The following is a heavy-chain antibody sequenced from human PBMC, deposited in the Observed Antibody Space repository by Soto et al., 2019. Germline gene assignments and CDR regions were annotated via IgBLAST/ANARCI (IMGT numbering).Heavy chain of an antibody. CDR3: ARGGGVGVAGSAAFDM. J-gene: IGHJ3*02. V-gene: IGHV1-2*02. D-gene: IGHD3-3*01. CDR1: GYPVTAYY. Sequence: QLHLVQSGAVVKKPGASVTVSCSASGYPVTAYYMHWVRQAPGRGLEWMGGINPATGAAKYTQTWGGRVSMPRATSTSTGFLELSGPTSEATAVFYCARGGGVGVAGSAAFDMWGQGPLVTVSS. CDR2: INPATGAA.